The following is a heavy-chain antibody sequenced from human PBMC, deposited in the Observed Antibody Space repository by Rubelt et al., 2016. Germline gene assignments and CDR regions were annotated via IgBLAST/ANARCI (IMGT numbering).Heavy chain of an antibody. CDR2: IRDKTKSYST. V-gene: IGHV3-72*01. J-gene: IGHJ4*02. CDR1: DHY. CDR3: ASGRDPFDY. Sequence: DHYIEWVRQAPGKGLEWVGRIRDKTKSYSTEFAASVKGRFTISRDNTKNSLYLRMNSLRAEDTAVYYCASGRDPFDYWGQGTLVTVSS. D-gene: IGHD2-21*02.